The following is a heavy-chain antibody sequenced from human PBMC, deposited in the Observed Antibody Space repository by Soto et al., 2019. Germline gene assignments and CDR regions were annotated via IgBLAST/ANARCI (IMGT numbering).Heavy chain of an antibody. J-gene: IGHJ4*02. CDR2: ISAYNGNT. Sequence: ASVKVSCKASGYTFTSYGISWVRQAPGQGLEWMGWISAYNGNTNYAQKLQGRVTMTTDTSTSTAYMELRSLRPDDTAVYYCAGPIAVAGPTAIDYWGQGTLVTVSS. V-gene: IGHV1-18*04. CDR3: AGPIAVAGPTAIDY. D-gene: IGHD6-19*01. CDR1: GYTFTSYG.